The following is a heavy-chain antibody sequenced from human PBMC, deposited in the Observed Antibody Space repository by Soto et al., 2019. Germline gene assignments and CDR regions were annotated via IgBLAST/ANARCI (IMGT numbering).Heavy chain of an antibody. CDR3: ARAHSSGYYFDY. CDR2: LYHSGST. CDR1: GSSISSYY. V-gene: IGHV4-59*01. D-gene: IGHD3-22*01. J-gene: IGHJ4*02. Sequence: SETLSLTCTVSGSSISSYYWNWIRQPPGKGLEWIGYLYHSGSTNYNPSLKSRVTISVDTSKNHFSLRLSSVTAAATAVYYCARAHSSGYYFDYWGQGTPVTVSS.